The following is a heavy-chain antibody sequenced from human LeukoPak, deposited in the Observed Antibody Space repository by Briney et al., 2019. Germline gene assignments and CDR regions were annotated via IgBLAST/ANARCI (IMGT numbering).Heavy chain of an antibody. Sequence: SVKVSCKASGVTFSSYAISWVRQAPGQGLEWMGGIIPIFGTANYAQKFQGRVTITADESTSTAYMELSSLRSEDTAVYYCARGVKGHDYDLDYWGQGTLVTVSS. CDR2: IIPIFGTA. J-gene: IGHJ4*02. CDR1: GVTFSSYA. D-gene: IGHD4-17*01. V-gene: IGHV1-69*13. CDR3: ARGVKGHDYDLDY.